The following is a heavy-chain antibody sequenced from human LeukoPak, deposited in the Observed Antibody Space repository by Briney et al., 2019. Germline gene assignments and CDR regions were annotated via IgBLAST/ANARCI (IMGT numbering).Heavy chain of an antibody. Sequence: PGGSLRLSCTASGFSFSGHWMHWARQLPGKGLVWVSRISPTGSTTSYADSVKGRFTVSRDNSKNTLYLQMNSLRAEDTAVYYCARAKGVSTGYRPTDYWGQGTLVTVSS. CDR2: ISPTGSTT. D-gene: IGHD3-22*01. V-gene: IGHV3-74*01. CDR1: GFSFSGHW. CDR3: ARAKGVSTGYRPTDY. J-gene: IGHJ4*02.